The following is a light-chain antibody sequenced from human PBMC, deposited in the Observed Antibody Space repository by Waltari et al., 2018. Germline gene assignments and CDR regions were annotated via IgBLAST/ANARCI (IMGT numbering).Light chain of an antibody. CDR1: QNIGNY. CDR3: HQSSSLPYT. J-gene: IGKJ1*01. Sequence: EIVLTQSPDFQSVTPKVKVTITCRASQNIGNYLHWFQQKPDQSPKLLIKYASQPFSGAPSRFSGSGSGTDFTLTISGLEAEDAATYYCHQSSSLPYTFGQGTKVEIK. CDR2: YAS. V-gene: IGKV6-21*01.